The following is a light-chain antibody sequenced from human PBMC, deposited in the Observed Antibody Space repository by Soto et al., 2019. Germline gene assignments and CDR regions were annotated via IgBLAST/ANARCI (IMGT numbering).Light chain of an antibody. J-gene: IGKJ4*01. CDR2: EES. CDR1: QAVPNN. CDR3: QQVKTYPRT. Sequence: DIHLTQSPSFLPASVGDRVTITCRPSQAVPNNMAWYQQKPGKPPKLLIYEESTLHSGVPSRFSGRKSGTQFTLTIDSPQPEDFATYYCQQVKTYPRTFGGGTKVDIK. V-gene: IGKV1-9*01.